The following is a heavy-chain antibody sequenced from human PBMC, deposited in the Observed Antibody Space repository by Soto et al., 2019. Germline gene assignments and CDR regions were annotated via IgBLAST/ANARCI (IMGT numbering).Heavy chain of an antibody. D-gene: IGHD3-9*01. V-gene: IGHV3-15*01. J-gene: IGHJ4*02. CDR1: GFTFSNAW. Sequence: EVQLVESGGGLVKPGGSLRLSCAASGFTFSNAWMSWVRQAPGKGLESVGRIKSKTDGGTTDYAAPVKGRFTISRDDSKNTLYLQMNSLKTEDTAVYYCTTDDILTGYYMVYWGQGTLVTVSS. CDR2: IKSKTDGGTT. CDR3: TTDDILTGYYMVY.